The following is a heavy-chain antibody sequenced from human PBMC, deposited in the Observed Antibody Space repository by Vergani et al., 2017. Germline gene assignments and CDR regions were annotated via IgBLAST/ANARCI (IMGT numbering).Heavy chain of an antibody. Sequence: QVQLQESGPGLVKPSQTLSLTCTVSGGSISSGTYSWSWIRQPAGKGLEWIGRIYSSGSTNYNPSLKSRVTISVDTSKNQFSLKLSSVTAADTAVYYCARDGGEYDKDALDVWGQGTKVTVTS. CDR1: GGSISSGTYS. V-gene: IGHV4-61*02. J-gene: IGHJ3*01. CDR3: ARDGGEYDKDALDV. D-gene: IGHD2-21*01. CDR2: IYSSGST.